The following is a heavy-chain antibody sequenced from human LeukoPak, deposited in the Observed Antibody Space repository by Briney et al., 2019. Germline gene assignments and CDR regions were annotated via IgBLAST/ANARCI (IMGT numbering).Heavy chain of an antibody. CDR1: GGSISSYY. J-gene: IGHJ6*03. Sequence: SETLSLTCTVSGGSISSYYWSWIPQPPGKGLEWIGYIYYSGSTNYNPSLKSRVTISVDTSKNQFSLKLSSVTAADTAVYYCARALKGADYYYYYMDVWGKGTTVTVSS. D-gene: IGHD1-26*01. V-gene: IGHV4-59*01. CDR2: IYYSGST. CDR3: ARALKGADYYYYYMDV.